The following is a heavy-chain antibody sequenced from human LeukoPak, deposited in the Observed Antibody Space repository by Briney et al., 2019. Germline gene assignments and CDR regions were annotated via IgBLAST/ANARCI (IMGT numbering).Heavy chain of an antibody. Sequence: GRSLRLSCAASGFTFSSYGMHWVRQAPGEGLEWVAVIWYDGSNKYYADSVKGRFSISRDNSKNTLYLQMNSLRAEDTAVYYCARDESDEGWFDPWGQGTLVTVSS. J-gene: IGHJ5*02. CDR2: IWYDGSNK. D-gene: IGHD2-21*02. CDR3: ARDESDEGWFDP. CDR1: GFTFSSYG. V-gene: IGHV3-33*01.